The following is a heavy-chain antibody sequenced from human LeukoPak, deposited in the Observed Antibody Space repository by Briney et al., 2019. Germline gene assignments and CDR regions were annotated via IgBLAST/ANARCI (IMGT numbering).Heavy chain of an antibody. CDR3: ARGVVSATLFWFDT. V-gene: IGHV4-59*01. CDR1: GGSMNTYY. Sequence: SETLSLTCVVSGGSMNTYYWSWIRQPPGKGLEWIGYVSYSGNTHYNASLKSRVTISVDTSKNHFSLKLNSLTAADTAVYYCARGVVSATLFWFDTWGQGTLVTVSP. J-gene: IGHJ5*02. CDR2: VSYSGNT.